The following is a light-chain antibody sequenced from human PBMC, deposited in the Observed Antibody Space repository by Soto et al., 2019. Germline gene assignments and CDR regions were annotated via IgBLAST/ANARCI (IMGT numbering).Light chain of an antibody. V-gene: IGKV1-39*01. CDR2: AAS. Sequence: DIQMTQSPSSLSASVGDRVTITCRASQSISTYLNWYQQKPGKAPKLLIYAASDLQSGVPSRFSGSGSGTDFTLTISSLQPEDFATYYCQQSYSTLLITFGQGTRLEIK. J-gene: IGKJ5*01. CDR1: QSISTY. CDR3: QQSYSTLLIT.